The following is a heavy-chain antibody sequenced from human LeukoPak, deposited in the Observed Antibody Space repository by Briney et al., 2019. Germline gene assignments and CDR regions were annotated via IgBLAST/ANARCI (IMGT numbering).Heavy chain of an antibody. V-gene: IGHV3-7*04. CDR3: ARSLAAGFDI. CDR2: MKQDGSEE. J-gene: IGHJ3*02. D-gene: IGHD6-25*01. Sequence: GGSLRLSCAASGFIFSSYWMSWVRQAPGKGLEWVANMKQDGSEEYYVDSVKGRFTISRDNAKNSLYLQMNSLTAEDTAVYYCARSLAAGFDIWGQGTMVTVSS. CDR1: GFIFSSYW.